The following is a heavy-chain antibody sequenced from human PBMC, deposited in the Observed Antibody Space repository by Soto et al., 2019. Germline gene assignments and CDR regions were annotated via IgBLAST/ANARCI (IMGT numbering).Heavy chain of an antibody. CDR2: IYYSGST. CDR1: GGSVSSGSYY. V-gene: IGHV4-61*01. Sequence: SETLSLTCTVSGGSVSSGSYYWSWIRQPPGKGLEWIGYIYYSGSTNYNPSLKSRVSMSVDTSKNQFSLKMSSATAADTAVYYCARELAGTTGFDYWGQGTLVTVSS. J-gene: IGHJ4*02. D-gene: IGHD1-7*01. CDR3: ARELAGTTGFDY.